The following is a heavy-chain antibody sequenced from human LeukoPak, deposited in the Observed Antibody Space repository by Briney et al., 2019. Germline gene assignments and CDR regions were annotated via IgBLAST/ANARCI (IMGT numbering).Heavy chain of an antibody. Sequence: SETLSLTCTVSGGSISSYSWSWIRQPPGKGLEWIGYIYHSGSTYYNPSLKSRVTISVDRSKNQFSLKLSSVTAADTAVYYCARGEAINWNYNWYFDLWGRGTLVTVSS. CDR1: GGSISSYS. D-gene: IGHD1-7*01. CDR3: ARGEAINWNYNWYFDL. J-gene: IGHJ2*01. V-gene: IGHV4-30-2*01. CDR2: IYHSGST.